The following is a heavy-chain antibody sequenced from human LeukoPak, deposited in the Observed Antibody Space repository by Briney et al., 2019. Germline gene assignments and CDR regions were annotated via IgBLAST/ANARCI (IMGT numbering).Heavy chain of an antibody. Sequence: ASVKVSCKASGYTFTSYGISWVRQAPGQGLEWMGWISAYNGNTNYAPKVQGRVTMTTDTSTTTAYMELRSLRSDDTAVYYCARSLKAVGDCSGGSCYYYGMDVWDQGTTVTVSS. CDR2: ISAYNGNT. CDR3: ARSLKAVGDCSGGSCYYYGMDV. CDR1: GYTFTSYG. V-gene: IGHV1-18*01. J-gene: IGHJ6*02. D-gene: IGHD2-15*01.